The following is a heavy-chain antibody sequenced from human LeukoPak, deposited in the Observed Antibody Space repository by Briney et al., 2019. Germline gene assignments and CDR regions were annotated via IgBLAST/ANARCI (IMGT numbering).Heavy chain of an antibody. CDR2: INEDASKK. V-gene: IGHV3-7*01. D-gene: IGHD6-6*01. J-gene: IGHJ5*02. CDR3: ATSTYSSSPS. Sequence: GGSLRLSCAASGFTFSNYWMIWVRQAPGKGLEWVANINEDASKKYYVDSVEGRFTISRDDARNSLYLQMNSLRAEDTAMYYCATSTYSSSPSWGQGTLVTVSS. CDR1: GFTFSNYW.